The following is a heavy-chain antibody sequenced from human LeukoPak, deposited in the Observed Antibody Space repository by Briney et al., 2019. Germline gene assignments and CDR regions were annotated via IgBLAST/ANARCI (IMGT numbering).Heavy chain of an antibody. V-gene: IGHV1-8*03. Sequence: ASVKVSCKASGYTFTSYDINWVRQATGQGLEWMGWMNPNSGNTGYAQKFQGRVTITRNTSISTAYMELSSLRSEDTAVYYCARAPKATCYYYYYMDVWGKGTTVTVSS. CDR2: MNPNSGNT. J-gene: IGHJ6*03. CDR1: GYTFTSYD. CDR3: ARAPKATCYYYYYMDV.